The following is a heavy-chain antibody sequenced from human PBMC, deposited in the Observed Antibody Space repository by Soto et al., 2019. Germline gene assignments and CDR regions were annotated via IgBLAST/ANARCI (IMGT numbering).Heavy chain of an antibody. Sequence: PSETLSLTCTVSGGPISSGGYYWSWIRQHPGKGLEWIGYIYYSGSTYYNPSLKSRVTISVDTSKNQFSLKLSSVTAADTAVYYCARDRGGDPATHNWFDPWGQGTLVTVSS. CDR3: ARDRGGDPATHNWFDP. V-gene: IGHV4-31*03. CDR1: GGPISSGGYY. CDR2: IYYSGST. J-gene: IGHJ5*02. D-gene: IGHD2-21*02.